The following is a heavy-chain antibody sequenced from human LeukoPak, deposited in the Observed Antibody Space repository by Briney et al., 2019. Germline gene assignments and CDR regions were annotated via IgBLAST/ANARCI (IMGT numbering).Heavy chain of an antibody. Sequence: SVKVSCKASGGTFSSYAISWVRQAPGQGLEWMGGIIPIFGTANYAQKFQGRVTITTDKSTSTAYMELSSLRSEDTAVYYCARVSGAARHWYFDLWGRGTLVTVSS. J-gene: IGHJ2*01. CDR1: GGTFSSYA. CDR2: IIPIFGTA. D-gene: IGHD6-6*01. V-gene: IGHV1-69*05. CDR3: ARVSGAARHWYFDL.